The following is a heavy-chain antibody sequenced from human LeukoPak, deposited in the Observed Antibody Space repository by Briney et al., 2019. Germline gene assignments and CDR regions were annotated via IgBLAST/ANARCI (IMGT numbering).Heavy chain of an antibody. CDR1: GFTFSSYA. CDR2: ISGSGGST. Sequence: GRSLRLSCAASGFTFSSYAMSWVRQAPGKGLECVLAISGSGGSTYYADSVKGLFTISRDNSKNTLYLQMNSLRAEDTAVYYCAKDRENVVVPAAMDYWGQGTLVTVSS. CDR3: AKDRENVVVPAAMDY. J-gene: IGHJ4*02. D-gene: IGHD2-2*01. V-gene: IGHV3-23*01.